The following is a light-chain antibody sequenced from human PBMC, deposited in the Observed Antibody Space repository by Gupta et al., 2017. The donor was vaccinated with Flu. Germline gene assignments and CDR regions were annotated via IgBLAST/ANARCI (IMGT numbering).Light chain of an antibody. Sequence: PSFLSASVGDRVTITCRASQGISSYLAWYQQKPGKAPKLLIYAASTLQSGVPSRFSGSGSGTEGNLTISSLQPEDFATYYCQQLNSYPLTFGGGTKVEIK. J-gene: IGKJ4*01. CDR2: AAS. CDR3: QQLNSYPLT. CDR1: QGISSY. V-gene: IGKV1-9*01.